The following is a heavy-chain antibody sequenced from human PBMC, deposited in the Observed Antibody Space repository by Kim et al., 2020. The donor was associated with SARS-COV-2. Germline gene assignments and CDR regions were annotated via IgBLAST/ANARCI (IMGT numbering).Heavy chain of an antibody. CDR2: ISYDGSNK. V-gene: IGHV3-30-3*01. CDR1: GFTFSSYA. Sequence: GGSLRLSCAASGFTFSSYAMHWVRQAPGKGLEWVAVISYDGSNKYYADSVKGRFTISRDNSKNTLYLQMNSLRAEDTAVYYCARTAGYSSSWSPNWYFDLWGRGTLVTVSS. J-gene: IGHJ2*01. CDR3: ARTAGYSSSWSPNWYFDL. D-gene: IGHD6-13*01.